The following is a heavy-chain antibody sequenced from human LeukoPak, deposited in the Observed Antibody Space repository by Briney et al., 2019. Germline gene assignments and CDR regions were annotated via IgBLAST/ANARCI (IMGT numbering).Heavy chain of an antibody. V-gene: IGHV1-2*02. CDR2: INPNSGGT. J-gene: IGHJ4*02. CDR1: GYTFTGYY. D-gene: IGHD5-12*01. Sequence: ASVKVSCKASGYTFTGYYMHWVRQAPGQGLEWMGWINPNSGGTNCAQKFQGRVTMTRDTSISTAYMELSRLRSDDTAVYYCARRYSGYDAQDYWGQGTLVTVSS. CDR3: ARRYSGYDAQDY.